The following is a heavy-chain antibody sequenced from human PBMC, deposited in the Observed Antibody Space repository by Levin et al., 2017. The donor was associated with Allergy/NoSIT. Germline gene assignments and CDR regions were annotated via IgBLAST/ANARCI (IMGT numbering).Heavy chain of an antibody. J-gene: IGHJ6*02. D-gene: IGHD4/OR15-4a*01. CDR2: TSNDVGHK. V-gene: IGHV3-30*03. CDR1: GFTFSSYG. CDR3: VTESMVISPTYGVDV. Sequence: GGSLRLSCAASGFTFSSYGMHWVLQAPGKGLEWVALTSNDVGHKYYAESVKGLFTISRDNSKNTLYLQMNSLIVEDTAVYHCVTESMVISPTYGVDVWGQGTTVTVS.